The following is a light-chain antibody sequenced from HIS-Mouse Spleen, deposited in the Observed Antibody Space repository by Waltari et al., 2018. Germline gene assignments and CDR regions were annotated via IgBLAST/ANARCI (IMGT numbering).Light chain of an antibody. CDR2: GAS. J-gene: IGKJ2*01. V-gene: IGKV3-15*01. CDR1: QSVSSN. Sequence: EIVMTQSLATLSVSPGERATLSCRASQSVSSNLAWYQQKPGQAPRLLIYGASTRATGIPARFSGSGSGTEFTLTISSMQSEDFAVYYCQQYNNWPPVSFGQGTKLEIK. CDR3: QQYNNWPPVS.